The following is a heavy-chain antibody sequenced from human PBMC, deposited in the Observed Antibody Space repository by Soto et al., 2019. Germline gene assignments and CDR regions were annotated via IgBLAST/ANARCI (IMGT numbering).Heavy chain of an antibody. CDR3: AKDSLSSWFYGMDV. Sequence: EVQLLESGGGLVQPGGSLRLSCAASGFTFSSYAMSWVRQAQGKGLEWVSAIRGSGGSTYYADSVKGRFTISRDNSKNTLYLHMDSLRAEDTAVYYCAKDSLSSWFYGMDVCGQGTTVTVSS. V-gene: IGHV3-23*01. CDR2: IRGSGGST. CDR1: GFTFSSYA. J-gene: IGHJ6*02. D-gene: IGHD6-13*01.